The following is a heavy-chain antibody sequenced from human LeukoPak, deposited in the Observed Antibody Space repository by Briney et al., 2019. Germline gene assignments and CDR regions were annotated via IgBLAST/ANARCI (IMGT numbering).Heavy chain of an antibody. J-gene: IGHJ3*02. V-gene: IGHV4-4*09. CDR2: IYTSGST. D-gene: IGHD1-26*01. Sequence: SETLSLTCTVSGVSISSYYWSWIRQPPGKGLEWIGYIYTSGSTNYNPSLKSRVTISVDTSKNQFSLKLSSVTAADTAVYYCARTLNSGSYSSPDAFDIWGQGTMVTVSS. CDR1: GVSISSYY. CDR3: ARTLNSGSYSSPDAFDI.